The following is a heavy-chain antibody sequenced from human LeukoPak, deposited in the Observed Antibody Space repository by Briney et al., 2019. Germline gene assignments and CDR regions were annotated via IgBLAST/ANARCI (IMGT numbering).Heavy chain of an antibody. J-gene: IGHJ5*02. Sequence: SETLSLTCTVSGGSISSGGYSWSWIRQHPGKGLEWIGYIYYSGSTYYNPSLKSRVTISVDTSKNQFSLKLSSVTAADTAVYYCARVGGVTAINWFDPWGQGTLVTVSS. CDR2: IYYSGST. D-gene: IGHD2-21*02. V-gene: IGHV4-31*03. CDR3: ARVGGVTAINWFDP. CDR1: GGSISSGGYS.